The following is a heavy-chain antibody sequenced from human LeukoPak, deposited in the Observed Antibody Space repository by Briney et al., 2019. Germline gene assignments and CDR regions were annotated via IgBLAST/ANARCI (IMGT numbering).Heavy chain of an antibody. CDR1: GYTFTSYA. J-gene: IGHJ4*02. CDR3: ARDRRGTMIVVVPDY. Sequence: VSVKVSCKASGYTFTSYAMHWVRQAPGQRLEWMGWINAGNGNTKYSQKFQGRVTITRDTSASTAYMELSSLRSEDTAVYYCARDRRGTMIVVVPDYWGQGTLVTVSS. V-gene: IGHV1-3*01. D-gene: IGHD3-22*01. CDR2: INAGNGNT.